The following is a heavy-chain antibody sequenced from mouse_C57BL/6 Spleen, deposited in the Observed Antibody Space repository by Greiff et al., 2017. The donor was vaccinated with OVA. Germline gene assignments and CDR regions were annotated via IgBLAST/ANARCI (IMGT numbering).Heavy chain of an antibody. J-gene: IGHJ2*01. D-gene: IGHD2-1*01. CDR1: GYAFSSSW. CDR3: ARRGSTMASFDY. V-gene: IGHV1-82*01. Sequence: VQLKESGPELVKPGASVKISCKASGYAFSSSWMNWVKQRPGKGLEWIGRIYPGDGDTNYNGKFKGKATLTADRSSSTAYMQLSSLTSEDSAVYFCARRGSTMASFDYWGQGTTLTVSS. CDR2: IYPGDGDT.